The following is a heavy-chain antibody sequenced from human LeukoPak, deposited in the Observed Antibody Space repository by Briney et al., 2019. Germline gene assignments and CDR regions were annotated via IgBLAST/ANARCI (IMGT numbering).Heavy chain of an antibody. CDR1: GFTFSSYW. J-gene: IGHJ4*02. V-gene: IGHV3-20*04. CDR2: INWNGGST. D-gene: IGHD2-2*01. Sequence: GGSLRLSCAASGFTFSSYWMSWVRQAPGKGLEWVSGINWNGGSTGYADSVKARFTISRDNAKNSLFLQRNSLRAENTAFYYCARDWGYCSSTSGRPGVYGGQGTLVTVSS. CDR3: ARDWGYCSSTSGRPGVY.